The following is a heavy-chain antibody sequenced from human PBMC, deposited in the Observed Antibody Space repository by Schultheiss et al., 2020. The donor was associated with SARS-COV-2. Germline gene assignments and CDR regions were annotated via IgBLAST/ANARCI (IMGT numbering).Heavy chain of an antibody. CDR3: AKLYSGSYNDDGLIDY. D-gene: IGHD1-26*01. J-gene: IGHJ4*02. Sequence: GESLKISCAASGFTFSSYAMSWIRQAPGKGLEWVSYISSSSSYTNYADSVKGRFTISRDNSKNTLYLQMNSLRAEDTAVYYCAKLYSGSYNDDGLIDYWGQGTLVTVSS. CDR2: ISSSSSYT. V-gene: IGHV3-23*01. CDR1: GFTFSSYA.